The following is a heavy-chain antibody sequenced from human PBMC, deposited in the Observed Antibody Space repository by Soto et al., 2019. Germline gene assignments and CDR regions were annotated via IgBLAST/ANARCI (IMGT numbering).Heavy chain of an antibody. CDR3: AKTYEWEQWLVRYFDL. Sequence: GGSLRLSCAASGFTFSSYAMSWVRQAPGKGLEWVSAISGSGGSTYYADSVKGRFTISRDNSKNTLYLQMNSLRAEDTAVYYCAKTYEWEQWLVRYFDLWGRGTLVTVSS. D-gene: IGHD6-19*01. CDR2: ISGSGGST. CDR1: GFTFSSYA. J-gene: IGHJ2*01. V-gene: IGHV3-23*01.